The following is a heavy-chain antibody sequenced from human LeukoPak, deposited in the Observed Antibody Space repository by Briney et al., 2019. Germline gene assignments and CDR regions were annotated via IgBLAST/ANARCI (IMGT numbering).Heavy chain of an antibody. CDR1: GGSISSYD. CDR3: ARIAAVHYFDY. CDR2: IYTSGST. D-gene: IGHD6-13*01. V-gene: IGHV4-4*07. Sequence: SETLSLTCTVSGGSISSYDWSWIRQPAGKGLEWIGRIYTSGSTNYNPSLKSRVTISVDTSNNQFSLKLSSVTAADTAAYYCARIAAVHYFDYWGQGTLVTVSS. J-gene: IGHJ4*02.